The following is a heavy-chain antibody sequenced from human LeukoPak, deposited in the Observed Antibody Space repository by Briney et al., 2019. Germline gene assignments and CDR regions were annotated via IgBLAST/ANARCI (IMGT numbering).Heavy chain of an antibody. CDR3: ARFGLRYFDWLPFDY. Sequence: GGSLRLSCEASGFTFSDYYMSWIRQAPGKGLEWVSYISSSSSYTNYADSVKGRFTISRDNAKNSLYLQMNSLRAEDTAVYYCARFGLRYFDWLPFDYWGQGTLVTVSS. CDR2: ISSSSSYT. CDR1: GFTFSDYY. V-gene: IGHV3-11*06. J-gene: IGHJ4*02. D-gene: IGHD3-9*01.